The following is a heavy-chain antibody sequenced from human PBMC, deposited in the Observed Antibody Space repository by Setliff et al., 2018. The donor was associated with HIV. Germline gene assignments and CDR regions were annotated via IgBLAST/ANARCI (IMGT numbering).Heavy chain of an antibody. J-gene: IGHJ4*02. Sequence: GGSLRLSCEASGFTFRHYARHWVRQAPGKGLEWVAVVSYDAERKYYADSVNGGFTISRDNPRNTVYLQMTGLRLDDTAVYYCARDSASWVTELGILGYWGQGTSVTVSS. CDR1: GFTFRHYA. D-gene: IGHD3-3*01. V-gene: IGHV3-30*03. CDR3: ARDSASWVTELGILGY. CDR2: VSYDAERK.